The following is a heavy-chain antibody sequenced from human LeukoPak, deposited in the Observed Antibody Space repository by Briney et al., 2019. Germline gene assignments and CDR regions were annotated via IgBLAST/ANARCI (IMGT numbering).Heavy chain of an antibody. CDR3: ARDHEEVYSSSYFDY. V-gene: IGHV3-30-3*01. Sequence: PGGSLRLSCAASGFTFSSYAMHWVRQAPGKGLEWVAVISYDGSNKYYADSVKGRFTISRDNSKNTLYLQMNSLRAGDTAVYYCARDHEEVYSSSYFDYWGQGTLVTVSS. J-gene: IGHJ4*02. CDR1: GFTFSSYA. CDR2: ISYDGSNK. D-gene: IGHD6-6*01.